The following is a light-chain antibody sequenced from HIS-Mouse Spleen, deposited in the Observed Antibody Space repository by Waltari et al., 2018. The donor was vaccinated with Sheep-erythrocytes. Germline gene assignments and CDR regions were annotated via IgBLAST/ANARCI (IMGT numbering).Light chain of an antibody. CDR2: DVS. CDR1: SSDVGGHNY. J-gene: IGLJ1*01. V-gene: IGLV2-11*01. Sequence: QSALTQPRSVSGSPGQSVTISCTGTSSDVGGHNYFSWYQQHPGKAPKLMIYDVSKRPSGVPDRFSGSKSGNTASLTISGLQAEDEADYYCCSYAGSYNHVFATGTKVTVL. CDR3: CSYAGSYNHV.